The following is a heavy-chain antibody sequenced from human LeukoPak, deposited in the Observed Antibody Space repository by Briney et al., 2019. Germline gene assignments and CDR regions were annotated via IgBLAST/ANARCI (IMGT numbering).Heavy chain of an antibody. Sequence: ASVKVSCKASGYTFTSYDINWVRQATGQGLEWMGWMNPNSGNTGYAQKFQGRVTMTRNTSISTAYMELSSLRSEDTAVYYCARDLRYCTNGVCHTRFDYWGQGTLVAVSS. CDR1: GYTFTSYD. CDR2: MNPNSGNT. J-gene: IGHJ4*02. D-gene: IGHD2-8*01. V-gene: IGHV1-8*01. CDR3: ARDLRYCTNGVCHTRFDY.